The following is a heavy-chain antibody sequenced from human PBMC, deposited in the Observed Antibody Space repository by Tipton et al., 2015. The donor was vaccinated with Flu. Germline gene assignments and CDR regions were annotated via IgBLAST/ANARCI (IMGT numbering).Heavy chain of an antibody. CDR3: ARVEGHYYDTSGFHDF. Sequence: SLRLSCAASGFIFSTYGMHWVRQAPGKGLEWVADIRQDGSEKYYVDSVKGRFTISRDNAKNSLFLQMNSLRAEDAALYYCARVEGHYYDTSGFHDFWGQGTLVTVSS. CDR2: IRQDGSEK. J-gene: IGHJ4*02. CDR1: GFIFSTYG. D-gene: IGHD3-22*01. V-gene: IGHV3-7*01.